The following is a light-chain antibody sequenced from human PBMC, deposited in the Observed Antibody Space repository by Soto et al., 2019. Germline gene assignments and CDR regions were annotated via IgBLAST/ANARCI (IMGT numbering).Light chain of an antibody. CDR2: DAS. CDR1: QRVDND. CDR3: QQYNNCPLT. V-gene: IGKV3D-15*01. J-gene: IGKJ4*01. Sequence: EIVMTQSPATLSVSPGDRATLSCRASQRVDNDLAWYQQKPGQPPRLLIYDASTRATGIPARFSGSQSGTEFTLTISSLLSEDFVVYSCQQYNNCPLTFGGGTKVEIK.